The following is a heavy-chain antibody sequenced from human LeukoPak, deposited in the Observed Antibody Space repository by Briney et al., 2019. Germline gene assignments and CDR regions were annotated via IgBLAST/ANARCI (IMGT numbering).Heavy chain of an antibody. CDR3: ARDRGVSGWRHRGFDY. J-gene: IGHJ4*02. V-gene: IGHV1-69*05. D-gene: IGHD6-19*01. CDR2: IIPIFGTA. Sequence: SVKVSCKASGGTFSSYAISWVRQAPGQGLEWMGRIIPIFGTANYAQKFQGRVTITTDESTSTAYMELSSLRSEDTAVYYCARDRGVSGWRHRGFDYWGQGTLVTDSS. CDR1: GGTFSSYA.